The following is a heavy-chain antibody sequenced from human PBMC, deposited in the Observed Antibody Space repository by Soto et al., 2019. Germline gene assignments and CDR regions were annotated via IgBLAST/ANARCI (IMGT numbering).Heavy chain of an antibody. CDR1: GLTFSRYG. V-gene: IGHV3-30*03. J-gene: IGHJ4*02. CDR3: ARSKDMGVNSYIFDF. CDR2: ISDDGSNK. D-gene: IGHD2-15*01. Sequence: QVQMVESGGGVVQPGRSLRLSCAASGLTFSRYGMHWVRQVPGKGLEWVAVISDDGSNKNYADSVKGRFTISRDNSKNALFLQMNSLRIEDAALYFCARSKDMGVNSYIFDFWGQGTLVTVSS.